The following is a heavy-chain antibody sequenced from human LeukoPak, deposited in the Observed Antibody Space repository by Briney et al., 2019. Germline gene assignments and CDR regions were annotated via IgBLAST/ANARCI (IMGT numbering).Heavy chain of an antibody. Sequence: PGGSLRLSCAASGFTFSSYGMHWVRQAPGKGLEWVAVIWYDGSNKYYADSVKGRFTISRDNSKNTLYLQMNSLRAEDTAVYYCAREGVAGLGGVSDYWGQGTLVTVSS. D-gene: IGHD6-19*01. V-gene: IGHV3-33*01. CDR2: IWYDGSNK. CDR1: GFTFSSYG. CDR3: AREGVAGLGGVSDY. J-gene: IGHJ4*02.